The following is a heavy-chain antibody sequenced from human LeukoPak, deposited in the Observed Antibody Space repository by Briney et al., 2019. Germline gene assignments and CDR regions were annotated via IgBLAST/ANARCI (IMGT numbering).Heavy chain of an antibody. CDR3: AREGVAAHDAFDI. Sequence: KPSETLSLTCGVSGYSISSGYYWGWIRQPPGKGLEWIGSIYHSGSTNYNPSLKSRVTISVDTSKNQFSLKLSSVTAADTAVYYCAREGVAAHDAFDIWGQGTMVTVSS. V-gene: IGHV4-38-2*02. CDR1: GYSISSGYY. D-gene: IGHD2-15*01. CDR2: IYHSGST. J-gene: IGHJ3*02.